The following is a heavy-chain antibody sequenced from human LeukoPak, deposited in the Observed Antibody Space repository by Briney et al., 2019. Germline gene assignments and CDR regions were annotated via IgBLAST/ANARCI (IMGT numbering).Heavy chain of an antibody. CDR2: INHSGST. CDR1: GGSFSGYY. J-gene: IGHJ4*02. CDR3: ARRHTRRSFDY. V-gene: IGHV4-34*01. Sequence: SGTLSLTCAVYGGSFSGYYWSWIRQPPGKGLEWIGEINHSGSTNYNPSLKSRVTISVDTSKNQFSLKLSSVTAADTSVYYCARRHTRRSFDYWGQGTLVTVSS.